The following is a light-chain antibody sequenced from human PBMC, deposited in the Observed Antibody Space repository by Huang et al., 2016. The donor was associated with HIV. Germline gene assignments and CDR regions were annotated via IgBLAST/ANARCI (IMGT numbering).Light chain of an antibody. V-gene: IGKV1-5*01. J-gene: IGKJ2*01. CDR1: QSVDGW. CDR2: DVA. CDR3: QQYEAFPYT. Sequence: DIQMTQSPSTLSASVGDRVSITCRASQSVDGWLAWYQQRPGKAPKLLISDVAKLESGVPSRFSGSGSGTEFTLTINSLQPDDFATYYCQQYEAFPYTFGQGTKLDIK.